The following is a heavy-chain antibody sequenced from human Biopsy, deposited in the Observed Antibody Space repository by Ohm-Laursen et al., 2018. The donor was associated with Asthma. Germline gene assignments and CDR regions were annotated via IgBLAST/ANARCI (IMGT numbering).Heavy chain of an antibody. CDR1: GGSFSNFA. J-gene: IGHJ6*02. D-gene: IGHD5-12*01. V-gene: IGHV1-46*01. Sequence: ASVKVSCKVSGGSFSNFAFSWVRQAPGHGLEWMGMINPFGGSSNFAQKFQGRLTMTRDTSTRTVYMELSSLRSEDTAVYYCARGYSGSDRIVYYYSGLEVWGQGTTVTVSS. CDR3: ARGYSGSDRIVYYYSGLEV. CDR2: INPFGGSS.